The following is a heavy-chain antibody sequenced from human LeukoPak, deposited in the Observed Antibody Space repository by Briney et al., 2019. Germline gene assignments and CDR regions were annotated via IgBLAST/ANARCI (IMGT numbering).Heavy chain of an antibody. CDR3: AREVDYWFDP. V-gene: IGHV4-59*01. Sequence: SETLSLTCTVPGVSISGYYWSWIRQPPGKGLEWIGYIYYSGSTYYNPSLKSRVTMSVDTSKNQFSLKLTSVTTADTAVYYCAREVDYWFDPWGQGTLVTVSS. CDR1: GVSISGYY. J-gene: IGHJ5*02. D-gene: IGHD2-15*01. CDR2: IYYSGST.